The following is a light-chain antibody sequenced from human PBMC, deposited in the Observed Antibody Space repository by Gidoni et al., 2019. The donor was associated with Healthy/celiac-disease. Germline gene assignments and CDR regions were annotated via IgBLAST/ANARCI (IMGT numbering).Light chain of an antibody. CDR1: QSISSY. CDR3: QQSYSTPPFT. V-gene: IGKV1-39*01. Sequence: DIQMTQSPSSLSAYVGDRVTITCRASQSISSYLNWYQQKPGKAPKLLIYAASSLQSGVPSRFSGSGSGTDFTLTISSLQPEDFATYYCQQSYSTPPFTFXPXTKVDIK. CDR2: AAS. J-gene: IGKJ3*01.